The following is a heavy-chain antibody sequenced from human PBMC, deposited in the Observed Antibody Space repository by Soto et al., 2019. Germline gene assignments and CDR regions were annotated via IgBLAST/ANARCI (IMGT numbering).Heavy chain of an antibody. CDR1: GGSISSGGYY. D-gene: IGHD3-9*01. CDR2: IYYSGST. V-gene: IGHV4-31*03. CDR3: ASGHRSDILTGYYPIDY. Sequence: SETLSLTCTVSGGSISSGGYYWSWIRQHPGEGLEWIGYIYYSGSTYYNPSLKSRVTISVDTSKNQFSLKLSSVTAADTAVYYCASGHRSDILTGYYPIDYWGQGTLVTVSS. J-gene: IGHJ4*02.